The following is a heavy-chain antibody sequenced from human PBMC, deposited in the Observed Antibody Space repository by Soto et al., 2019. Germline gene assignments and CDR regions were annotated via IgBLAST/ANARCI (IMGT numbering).Heavy chain of an antibody. CDR1: GGTFSSYA. J-gene: IGHJ5*02. Sequence: SVKVSCKASGGTFSSYAISWVRQAPGQGLEWMGVIIPIFGTANYAQKFQGRVTITADESTSTAYMELSSLRSEDTAVYYCASPKFRFWQQLDPWGQGTLVTVSS. CDR2: IIPIFGTA. V-gene: IGHV1-69*13. CDR3: ASPKFRFWQQLDP. D-gene: IGHD3-3*01.